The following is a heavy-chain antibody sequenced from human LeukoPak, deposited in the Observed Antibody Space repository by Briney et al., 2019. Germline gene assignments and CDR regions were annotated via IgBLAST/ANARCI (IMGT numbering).Heavy chain of an antibody. CDR3: ARAHVLRFFRPYGYYYMDV. CDR1: GGSFSGYY. CDR2: INHSGST. D-gene: IGHD3-3*01. Sequence: SETLSLTCAVYGGSFSGYYWSWIRHPPGKGLEWIGEINHSGSTNYNPPLKSRVTISVDTSKNQFSLKLSSVTAADTAVYYCARAHVLRFFRPYGYYYMDVWGKGTTVTVSS. J-gene: IGHJ6*03. V-gene: IGHV4-34*01.